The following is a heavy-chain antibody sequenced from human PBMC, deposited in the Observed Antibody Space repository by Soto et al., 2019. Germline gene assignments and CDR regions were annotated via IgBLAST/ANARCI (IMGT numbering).Heavy chain of an antibody. CDR2: IFYSGST. CDR3: VRDGTKTLRDWFDP. Sequence: SETLSLTCTVSGGPISSGGYYWNWIRQHPGKGLEWIGYIFYSGSTYYNPSLKSRVTISVDMSKNQFSLRLSSVTAADTAVYYCVRDGTKTLRDWFDPWGQGISVTVSS. J-gene: IGHJ5*02. D-gene: IGHD1-1*01. V-gene: IGHV4-31*03. CDR1: GGPISSGGYY.